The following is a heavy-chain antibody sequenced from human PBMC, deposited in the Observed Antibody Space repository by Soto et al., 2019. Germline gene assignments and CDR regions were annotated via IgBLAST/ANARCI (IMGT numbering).Heavy chain of an antibody. CDR3: AKAEKGPQLLWFGESNKHYFDY. CDR1: GFTFSSYA. D-gene: IGHD3-10*01. V-gene: IGHV3-23*01. Sequence: GGSLKLSCAASGFTFSSYAMSWVRQAPGKGLEWVSAISGSGGSTYYADSVKGRFPISRDNSKNTLYLQMNSLRAEDTAVYYCAKAEKGPQLLWFGESNKHYFDYWGQGTLVTVSS. CDR2: ISGSGGST. J-gene: IGHJ4*02.